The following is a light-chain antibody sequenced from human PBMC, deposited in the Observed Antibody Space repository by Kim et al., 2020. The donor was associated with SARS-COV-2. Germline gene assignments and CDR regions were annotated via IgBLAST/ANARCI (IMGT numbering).Light chain of an antibody. CDR3: QAWDSSAAV. CDR2: QHD. J-gene: IGLJ2*01. Sequence: VSPGQTARISCSGDKLGDKYAFWYQQKPGPSPVLVMFQHDKRPSGISQRFSGSNSGNTAILTISGTRTIDEADYYCQAWDSSAAVFGGGTQLTVL. CDR1: KLGDKY. V-gene: IGLV3-1*01.